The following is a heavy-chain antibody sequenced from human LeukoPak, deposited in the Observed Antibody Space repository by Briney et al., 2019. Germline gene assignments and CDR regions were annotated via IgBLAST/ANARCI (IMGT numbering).Heavy chain of an antibody. J-gene: IGHJ4*02. D-gene: IGHD6-13*01. V-gene: IGHV3-23*01. CDR2: ISGSGGST. Sequence: GGSLRLSCIASGFTFSSYAMSWVRQAPGKGLEWVSAISGSGGSTYYADSVKGRFAISRDNSKNTLYLQMNSLRAEDTAVYYCAKNARNLAAAGSFDYWGQGTLVTVSS. CDR1: GFTFSSYA. CDR3: AKNARNLAAAGSFDY.